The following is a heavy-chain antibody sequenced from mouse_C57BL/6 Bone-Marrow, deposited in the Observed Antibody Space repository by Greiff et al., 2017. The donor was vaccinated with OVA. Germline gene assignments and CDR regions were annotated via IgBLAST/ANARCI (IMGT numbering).Heavy chain of an antibody. V-gene: IGHV5-9-1*02. J-gene: IGHJ4*01. Sequence: EVQLQESGEGLVKPGGSLKLSCAASGFTFSSYAMSWVRQTPEKRLEWVAYISSGGDYIYYADTVKGRFTISRDNARNTLYLQMSSLKSEDTAMYYCTRDPYYGNFHYYAMDYWGQGTSVTVSS. CDR3: TRDPYYGNFHYYAMDY. D-gene: IGHD2-10*01. CDR1: GFTFSSYA. CDR2: ISSGGDYI.